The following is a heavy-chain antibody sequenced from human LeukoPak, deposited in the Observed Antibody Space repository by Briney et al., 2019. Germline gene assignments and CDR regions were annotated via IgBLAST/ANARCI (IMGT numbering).Heavy chain of an antibody. CDR3: ARHALFFGPYCGGDCYADV. V-gene: IGHV5-51*01. CDR1: EYSFTSYW. D-gene: IGHD2-21*01. Sequence: GGSLRLSCKGSEYSFTSYWIGWVRQMPGKGLEWMGIIYPGDSDTIYSPSFQGQVTISADKSINTAYLQWSSLTAPDTALYYFARHALFFGPYCGGDCYADVWGKGTTVTVSS. CDR2: IYPGDSDT. J-gene: IGHJ6*03.